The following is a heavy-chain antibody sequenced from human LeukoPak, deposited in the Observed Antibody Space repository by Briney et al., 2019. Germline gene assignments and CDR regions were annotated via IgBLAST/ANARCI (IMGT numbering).Heavy chain of an antibody. CDR1: GFAFGNTG. D-gene: IGHD2-21*01. Sequence: GGSQGLPRAASGFAFGNTGMSWVRQTPGTGLEWVSSISRGGDMTFYADSVRGRCTVSRDNSINTLYLQMNSLRAEDTAVYFCAKIEVIGNWYFDIWGHGTMVTVS. V-gene: IGHV3-23*01. J-gene: IGHJ3*02. CDR2: ISRGGDMT. CDR3: AKIEVIGNWYFDI.